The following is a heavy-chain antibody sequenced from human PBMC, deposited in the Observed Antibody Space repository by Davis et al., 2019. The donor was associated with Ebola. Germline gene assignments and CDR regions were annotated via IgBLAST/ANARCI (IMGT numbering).Heavy chain of an antibody. CDR1: GGSFSGYY. V-gene: IGHV4-34*01. D-gene: IGHD3-22*01. J-gene: IGHJ3*02. Sequence: SETLSLTCAVYGGSFSGYYWSWIRQPPGKGLEWIGEINHSGSTNYNPSLKSRVTISVDTSKTQFSLKLSSVTAADTAVYYCARESYYYDSSGYHQGAFDIWGQGTMVTVSS. CDR2: INHSGST. CDR3: ARESYYYDSSGYHQGAFDI.